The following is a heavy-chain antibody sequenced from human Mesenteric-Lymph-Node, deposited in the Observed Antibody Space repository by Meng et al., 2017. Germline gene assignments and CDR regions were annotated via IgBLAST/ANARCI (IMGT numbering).Heavy chain of an antibody. J-gene: IGHJ6*02. CDR3: ARARYDSSGHLYYYGMDV. V-gene: IGHV4-38-2*02. CDR1: GYSISSGYY. Sequence: SETLSLTCTVSGYSISSGYYWGWIRQPPGKGLEWIGSIYHSGSTYYNPALKSRVTISVDTSKNQFSLKLSSVTATDTAVYYCARARYDSSGHLYYYGMDVWGQGTTVTVSS. D-gene: IGHD3-22*01. CDR2: IYHSGST.